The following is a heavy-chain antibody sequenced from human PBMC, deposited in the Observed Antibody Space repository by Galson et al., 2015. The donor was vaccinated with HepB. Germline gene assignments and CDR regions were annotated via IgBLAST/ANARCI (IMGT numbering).Heavy chain of an antibody. CDR3: ARVGLRVTMVRGVTSGPFDY. V-gene: IGHV1-2*06. D-gene: IGHD3-10*01. CDR1: GFAFSDYY. CDR2: INPHSGVT. Sequence: SVKVSCKASGFAFSDYYIYWVRQAPGQGLEWMGRINPHSGVTNYAQKFQGRVTMTRDTSITTAYMELSRLRSDDTAVYYCARVGLRVTMVRGVTSGPFDYWGQGTLVTVSS. J-gene: IGHJ4*02.